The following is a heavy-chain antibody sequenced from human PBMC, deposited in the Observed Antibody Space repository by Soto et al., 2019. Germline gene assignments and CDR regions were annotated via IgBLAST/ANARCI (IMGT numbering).Heavy chain of an antibody. J-gene: IGHJ6*02. Sequence: QVQLVESGGGVVQPGRSLRLSCAASGFTFSSYGMHWIRQAPGTGLEWVAVIWYDGSNKCYADSVKGRFPISRDNSKNTLYLQMNSQRAEDTAVYYCAREANSSSGGSCYSAESHYYYYYGMDVWGQGTTVTVSS. CDR2: IWYDGSNK. CDR3: AREANSSSGGSCYSAESHYYYYYGMDV. V-gene: IGHV3-33*01. D-gene: IGHD2-15*01. CDR1: GFTFSSYG.